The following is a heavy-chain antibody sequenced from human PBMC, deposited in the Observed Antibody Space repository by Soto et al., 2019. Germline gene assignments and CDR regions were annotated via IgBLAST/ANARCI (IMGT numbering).Heavy chain of an antibody. CDR1: GFSLSTMGMC. CDR3: ARTNYGSYAFDI. CDR2: IDWDDDK. D-gene: IGHD4-17*01. Sequence: GRTLVNPPHTLTPSCTFSGFSLSTMGMCVSWIRQPPGKALEWLALIDWDDDKYYSTSLKTRLTISKDTSKKQVVLTMNKMDPVDKATYYCARTNYGSYAFDIWGQGPMVTVSS. V-gene: IGHV2-70*01. J-gene: IGHJ3*02.